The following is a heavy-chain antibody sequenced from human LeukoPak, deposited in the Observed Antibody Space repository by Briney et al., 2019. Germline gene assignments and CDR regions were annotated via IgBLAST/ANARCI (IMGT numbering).Heavy chain of an antibody. CDR1: GFTFDDYA. D-gene: IGHD2-2*01. Sequence: GGSLRLSCAASGFTFDDYAMSWVRQAPGKGLEWVSAVSGSGGSTYYADSVKGRFTISRDNSKNTLYLQMNSLRAEDTALYYCAKSLSSTSCRKFDYWGQGTLVTVSS. CDR2: VSGSGGST. J-gene: IGHJ4*02. V-gene: IGHV3-23*01. CDR3: AKSLSSTSCRKFDY.